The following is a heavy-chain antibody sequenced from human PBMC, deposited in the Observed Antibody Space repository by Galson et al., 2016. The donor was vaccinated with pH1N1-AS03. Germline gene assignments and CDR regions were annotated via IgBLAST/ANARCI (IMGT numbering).Heavy chain of an antibody. CDR2: IHYGGST. CDR1: GFTFSTYEFN. D-gene: IGHD2/OR15-2a*01. CDR3: AIYTSTAADY. V-gene: IGHV4-59*05. Sequence: LRLSCAASGFTFSTYEFNWVRQAPGKGLEWIGTIHYGGSTYYNPSLKSRVTISVDVSKNQFSLNLNSVTAADTSVYYCAIYTSTAADYWGQGTLVTVSS. J-gene: IGHJ4*02.